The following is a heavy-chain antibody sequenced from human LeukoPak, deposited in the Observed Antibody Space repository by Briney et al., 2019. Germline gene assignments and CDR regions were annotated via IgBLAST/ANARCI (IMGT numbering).Heavy chain of an antibody. Sequence: SETLSLTCAVYGGSFSGYYWSWIRQPPGKGLEWIGEINHSGSTNYNPSLKSRVTISVDTSKNQFSLKLSSVTAADTAVYYCARVRHSYSSGWYADHYFHYWGQGTLVTVSS. CDR1: GGSFSGYY. CDR2: INHSGST. CDR3: ARVRHSYSSGWYADHYFHY. J-gene: IGHJ4*02. V-gene: IGHV4-34*01. D-gene: IGHD6-19*01.